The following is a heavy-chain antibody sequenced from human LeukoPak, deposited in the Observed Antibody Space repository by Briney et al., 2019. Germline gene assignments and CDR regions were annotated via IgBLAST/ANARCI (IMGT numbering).Heavy chain of an antibody. D-gene: IGHD6-13*01. J-gene: IGHJ4*02. CDR1: GYSFTSYW. Sequence: GESLKISCKGSGYSFTSYWIGWVRQLPGKGLEWMGIIYTGDSDTTYSPSFQGQVTISADKSISTAYLQWSSLKASDTAMYYCARIGTIAAAGDFDYWGQGTLVTVSS. CDR3: ARIGTIAAAGDFDY. CDR2: IYTGDSDT. V-gene: IGHV5-51*01.